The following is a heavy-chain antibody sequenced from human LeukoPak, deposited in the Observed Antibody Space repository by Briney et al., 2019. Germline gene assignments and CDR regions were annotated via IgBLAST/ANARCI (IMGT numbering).Heavy chain of an antibody. CDR1: GFTVSSNY. D-gene: IGHD2-8*01. V-gene: IGHV3-53*01. J-gene: IGHJ4*02. CDR3: ARGYCTNGVCYTGNYFDY. Sequence: AGGSLRLSCAASGFTVSSNYMSWVRQAPGKGLEWVSVIYSGGSTYYADSVKGRFTISRDNSKNTLYLQMNSLRAEDTAVYYCARGYCTNGVCYTGNYFDYWGQGTLVTVSS. CDR2: IYSGGST.